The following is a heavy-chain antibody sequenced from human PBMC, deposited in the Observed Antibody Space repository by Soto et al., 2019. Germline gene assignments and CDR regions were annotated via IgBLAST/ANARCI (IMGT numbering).Heavy chain of an antibody. CDR2: ISGSDGKT. J-gene: IGHJ4*02. CDR1: GFSFSSYA. D-gene: IGHD3-3*01. CDR3: ARWSYLDY. Sequence: GSLRLSGAASGFSFSSYAMSWVRQAPGKGLEWVSTISGSDGKTFYADSVKGRFSISRDTSKNTLYLQMNSLRADDTAVYYCARWSYLDYWGQGTRVTVSS. V-gene: IGHV3-23*01.